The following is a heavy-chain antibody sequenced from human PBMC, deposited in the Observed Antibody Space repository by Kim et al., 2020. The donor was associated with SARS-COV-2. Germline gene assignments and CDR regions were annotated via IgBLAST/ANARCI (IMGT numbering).Heavy chain of an antibody. CDR2: IYYSGST. D-gene: IGHD2-8*01. J-gene: IGHJ6*02. Sequence: SETLSLTCTVSGGSISSSSYYWGWIRQPPGKGLEWIGSIYYSGSTYYNPSLKSRVTISVDTSKNQFSLKLSSVTAADTAVYYCARGAGYCTNGVCYNARNYGMDVWGQGTTVTVSS. V-gene: IGHV4-39*01. CDR3: ARGAGYCTNGVCYNARNYGMDV. CDR1: GGSISSSSYY.